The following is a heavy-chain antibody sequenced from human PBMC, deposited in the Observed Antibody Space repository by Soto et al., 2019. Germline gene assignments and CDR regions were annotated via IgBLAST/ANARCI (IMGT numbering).Heavy chain of an antibody. Sequence: GGSLRLSCAASGFTFSSYAMHWVRQAPGKGLEWVAVISYDGSNKYYADSVKGRFTISRDNSKNTRYLQMNSLRAEDTAVYYCARDLTSIVVVVAATGYFDYWGQGTLVTVSS. D-gene: IGHD2-15*01. CDR1: GFTFSSYA. CDR2: ISYDGSNK. V-gene: IGHV3-30-3*01. CDR3: ARDLTSIVVVVAATGYFDY. J-gene: IGHJ4*02.